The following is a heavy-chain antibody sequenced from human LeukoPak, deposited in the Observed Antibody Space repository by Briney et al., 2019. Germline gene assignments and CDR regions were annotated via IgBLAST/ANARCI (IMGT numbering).Heavy chain of an antibody. V-gene: IGHV1-46*01. Sequence: GASVKVSCKASGYTFTSYYMHWVRQAPGQGLEWMGIINPSGGTTSYAQKFQGRVTMTRDTSTSTVYMDLSSLRSEDTAVYYCARDDSSWYYPGDYWGQGTLVAVSS. J-gene: IGHJ4*02. D-gene: IGHD6-13*01. CDR2: INPSGGTT. CDR1: GYTFTSYY. CDR3: ARDDSSWYYPGDY.